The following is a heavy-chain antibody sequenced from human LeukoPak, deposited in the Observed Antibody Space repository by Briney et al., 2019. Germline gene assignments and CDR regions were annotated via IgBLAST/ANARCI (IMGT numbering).Heavy chain of an antibody. D-gene: IGHD6-19*01. CDR2: IYAGASDT. V-gene: IGHV5-51*01. CDR1: GCIFTSYW. J-gene: IGHJ4*02. Sequence: TGGALQISCKGSGCIFTSYWIGRVRQLPGKGREGRGIIYAGASDTRYSTSLQSHVTISADKSISTASLQSSRLKASDTAMYYCARRYSGWSLIYYWVQGTLVTVSS. CDR3: ARRYSGWSLIYY.